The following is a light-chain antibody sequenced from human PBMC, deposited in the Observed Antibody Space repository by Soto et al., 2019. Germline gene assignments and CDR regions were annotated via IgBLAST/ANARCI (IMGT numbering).Light chain of an antibody. Sequence: EIVLTQSPGTLSLSPGERATLSCRASQSVSSTYLAWFQQKPGQPPRLLVYGASTRATDVPYRFSGSGSGTDFPLTITRLEPEDFAMYYCQLFGTSPTWTFGQRTKVEIK. CDR3: QLFGTSPTWT. V-gene: IGKV3-20*01. CDR2: GAS. CDR1: QSVSSTY. J-gene: IGKJ1*01.